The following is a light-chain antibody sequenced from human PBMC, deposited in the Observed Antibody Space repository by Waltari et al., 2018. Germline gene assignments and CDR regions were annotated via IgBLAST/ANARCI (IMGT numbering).Light chain of an antibody. J-gene: IGLJ3*02. CDR3: AAWDSSLNGFWA. V-gene: IGLV1-44*01. Sequence: QSVLTQPPSASGTPGQRVTISCSGSSTTIGTNTVNWYQQLPGTAPKLLIYVNNQRPSGVPDRFSGSKSGTSASLAISGLQSEDEADYYCAAWDSSLNGFWAFGGGTKLTVL. CDR2: VNN. CDR1: STTIGTNT.